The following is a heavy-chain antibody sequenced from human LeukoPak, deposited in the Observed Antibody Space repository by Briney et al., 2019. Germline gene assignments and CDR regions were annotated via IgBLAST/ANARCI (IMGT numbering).Heavy chain of an antibody. CDR2: TYYRSGWYY. Sequence: SQTLSLTCDIPGDSVSSNSATWNWIRQSPSRGLEWLGRTYYRSGWYYDYAVPVKGRITFNPDTSKNQVSLQLNSVTPEDTAVYFCARDIKGGTANFDCWGQGILVTVSS. V-gene: IGHV6-1*01. CDR1: GDSVSSNSAT. CDR3: ARDIKGGTANFDC. J-gene: IGHJ4*02.